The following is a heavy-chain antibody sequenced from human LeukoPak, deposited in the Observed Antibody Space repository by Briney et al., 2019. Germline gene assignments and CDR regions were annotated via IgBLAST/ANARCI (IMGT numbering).Heavy chain of an antibody. J-gene: IGHJ4*02. CDR3: AKGGEGYNYYFDY. CDR1: GFTFSSYA. Sequence: PGGSLRLSCAASGFTFSSYAMSWVRQAPGKGLEWVSAISGSGGSTYYADSVKGRFTISRDNSKNTLYLQMNSLRAEDTAVYYCAKGGEGYNYYFDYWGQETLVTVSS. CDR2: ISGSGGST. V-gene: IGHV3-23*01. D-gene: IGHD5-24*01.